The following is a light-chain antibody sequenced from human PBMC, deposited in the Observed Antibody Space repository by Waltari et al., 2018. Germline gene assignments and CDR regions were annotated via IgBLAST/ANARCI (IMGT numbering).Light chain of an antibody. CDR3: QQRHNWPLT. CDR1: QSVRVY. V-gene: IGKV3-11*01. CDR2: DTS. Sequence: EIVLTQSPVTLSLSPGERATPSCRASQSVRVYLAWYQQKPGQAPRLLIYDTSNRASGTPDRFSGSGSGTDFSLSISSLEPEDFAVYYCQQRHNWPLTFGGGTKVEIK. J-gene: IGKJ4*01.